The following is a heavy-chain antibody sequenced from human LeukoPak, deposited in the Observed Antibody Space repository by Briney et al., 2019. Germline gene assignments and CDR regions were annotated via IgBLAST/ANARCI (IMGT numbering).Heavy chain of an antibody. CDR1: GYTFTSYY. CDR3: ARIVVADSNWFDP. D-gene: IGHD3-22*01. Sequence: GASVKVSCKASGYTFTSYYMHWVRQAPGQGLEWMGWINPNSGGTNYAQKFQGRVTMTRDTSISTAYMELSRLRSDDTAVYYCARIVVADSNWFDPWGQGTLVTVSS. J-gene: IGHJ5*02. V-gene: IGHV1-2*02. CDR2: INPNSGGT.